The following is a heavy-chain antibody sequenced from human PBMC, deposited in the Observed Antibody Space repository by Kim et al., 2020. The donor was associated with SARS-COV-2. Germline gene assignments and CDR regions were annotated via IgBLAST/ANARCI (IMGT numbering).Heavy chain of an antibody. CDR1: GFTFSSYW. Sequence: GGSLRLSCAASGFTFSSYWMHWVRQAPGKGLVWVSRISSDGSSTSYADSVKGRFTISRDNTKNTLYLQMNSLRAEDTAVYYCARGSITVAGTGSDYWGQGTLVTVSS. V-gene: IGHV3-74*01. D-gene: IGHD6-19*01. CDR2: ISSDGSST. J-gene: IGHJ4*02. CDR3: ARGSITVAGTGSDY.